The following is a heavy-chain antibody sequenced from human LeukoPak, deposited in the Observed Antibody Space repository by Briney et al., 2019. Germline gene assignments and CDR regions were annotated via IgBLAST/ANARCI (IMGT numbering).Heavy chain of an antibody. J-gene: IGHJ6*03. CDR2: IIPIFGTA. CDR1: GGTFSRYA. V-gene: IGHV1-69*05. CDR3: ARGRYYDSWSGYGPHYMDV. D-gene: IGHD3-3*01. Sequence: ASVKVSCKASGGTFSRYAISWVRQAPGQGLEWMGGIIPIFGTANYAQKFQGRVTITTDESTSTAYMELSSLRSEDTAVYYCARGRYYDSWSGYGPHYMDVWGKGTTVTVSS.